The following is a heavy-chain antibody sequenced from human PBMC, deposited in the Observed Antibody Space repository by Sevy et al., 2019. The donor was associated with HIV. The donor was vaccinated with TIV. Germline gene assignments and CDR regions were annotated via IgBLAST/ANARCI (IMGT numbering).Heavy chain of an antibody. CDR1: GFSFSNYW. D-gene: IGHD1-1*01. V-gene: IGHV3-7*01. J-gene: IGHJ6*03. CDR2: IKPDGSVK. Sequence: GGSLRFSCVVSGFSFSNYWMTWVRQAPGKGLEWVANIKPDGSVKSYVDSVKGRFTISRDNAKNSLSLQMNSLSAEDTAVYYCARDTNYFYVDVRGKGTTVTVSS. CDR3: ARDTNYFYVDV.